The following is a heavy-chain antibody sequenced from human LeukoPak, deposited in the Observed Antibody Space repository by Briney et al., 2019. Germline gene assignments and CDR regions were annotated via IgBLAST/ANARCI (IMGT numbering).Heavy chain of an antibody. V-gene: IGHV3-11*01. CDR1: GFTFSDYQ. J-gene: IGHJ6*02. D-gene: IGHD3-22*01. CDR2: ISSSSSIT. Sequence: PGGSLRLSCAASGFTFSDYQMSWVRQAPGKGLECVSYISSSSSITYYTDSVRGRFTISRDNAKQSLSLQMDNLRVEDTAVYYCARVSYDAGGVIGLMYVWGQGTTVTVSS. CDR3: ARVSYDAGGVIGLMYV.